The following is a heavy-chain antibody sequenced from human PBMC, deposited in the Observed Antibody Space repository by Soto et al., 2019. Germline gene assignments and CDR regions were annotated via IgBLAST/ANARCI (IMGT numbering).Heavy chain of an antibody. CDR3: ATNSGASYYDFWSGYYSHYYYGMDV. Sequence: PSETLSLTCAVSGYSISSGYYWGWIRQPPGKGLEWIGSIYHSGSTYYNPSLKSRVTISVDTSKNQFSLKLSSVTAAGTAVYYCATNSGASYYDFWSGYYSHYYYGMDVWGQGTTVTVSS. D-gene: IGHD3-3*01. J-gene: IGHJ6*02. V-gene: IGHV4-38-2*01. CDR1: GYSISSGYY. CDR2: IYHSGST.